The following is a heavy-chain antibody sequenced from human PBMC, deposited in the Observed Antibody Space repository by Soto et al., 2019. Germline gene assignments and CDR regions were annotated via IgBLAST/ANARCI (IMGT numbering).Heavy chain of an antibody. J-gene: IGHJ4*02. CDR2: IWYDGSNK. Sequence: GGSLRLSCAASGFTFSSHDMHWVRQAPGKGLEWVAVIWYDGSNKYYADSVKGRFTISRDNSKNTLYLQMNSLRAEDTAVYYCARDDYYDSSVSFDYWGQGTLVTVSS. D-gene: IGHD3-22*01. CDR1: GFTFSSHD. CDR3: ARDDYYDSSVSFDY. V-gene: IGHV3-33*01.